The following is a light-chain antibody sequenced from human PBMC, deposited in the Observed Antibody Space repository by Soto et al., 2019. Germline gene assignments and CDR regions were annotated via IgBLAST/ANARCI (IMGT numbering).Light chain of an antibody. CDR1: SSDVGGYNY. Sequence: QSALTQPPSASGSPGQSVTISFTGTSSDVGGYNYVSWYQHHPGKAPKLIIYEVNKRPSGVPDRFSGSKSGNTASLTVSGLQAEDEADYCCSSYAGSNNVVFGGGTKLTVL. J-gene: IGLJ2*01. CDR2: EVN. V-gene: IGLV2-8*01. CDR3: SSYAGSNNVV.